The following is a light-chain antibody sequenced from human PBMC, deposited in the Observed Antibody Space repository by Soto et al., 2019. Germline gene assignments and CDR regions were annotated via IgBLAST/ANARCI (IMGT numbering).Light chain of an antibody. CDR1: SGDIGGYNF. V-gene: IGLV2-8*01. J-gene: IGLJ1*01. CDR2: EVG. CDR3: SSYAGSNNYV. Sequence: QSVLTQPASLSGSPGQSITISCTGASGDIGGYNFVSWYQQHPGNAPKLILYEVGKRPSGVSYRFSGSKSGNTASLTVSGLQAEDEADYYCSSYAGSNNYVFGTGTKVTV.